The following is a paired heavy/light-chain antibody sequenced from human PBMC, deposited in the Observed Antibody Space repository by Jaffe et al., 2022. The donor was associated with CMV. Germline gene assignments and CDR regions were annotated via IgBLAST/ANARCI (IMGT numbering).Heavy chain of an antibody. CDR2: IYYSGST. Sequence: QVQLQESGPGLVKPSQTLSLTCTVSGGSISSGGYYWSWIRQHPGKGLEWIGYIYYSGSTYYNPSLKSRVTISVDTSKNQFSLKLSSVTAADTAVYYCARILRYFDLPKLSGMDVWGQGTTVTVSS. D-gene: IGHD3-9*01. CDR3: ARILRYFDLPKLSGMDV. V-gene: IGHV4-31*03. CDR1: GGSISSGGYY. J-gene: IGHJ6*02.
Light chain of an antibody. CDR3: QQYGSSSWT. CDR1: QSVSSSY. J-gene: IGKJ1*01. V-gene: IGKV3-20*01. Sequence: EIVLTQSPGTLSLSPGERATLSCRASQSVSSSYLAWYQQKPGQAPRLLIYGASSRATGIPDRFSGSGSGTDFTLTISRLEPEDFAVYYCQQYGSSSWTFGQGTKVEIK. CDR2: GAS.